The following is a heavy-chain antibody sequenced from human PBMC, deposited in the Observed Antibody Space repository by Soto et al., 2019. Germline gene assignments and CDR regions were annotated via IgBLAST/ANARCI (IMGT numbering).Heavy chain of an antibody. CDR3: AKDICSSTSCPIYYYYYGTDV. CDR1: GFTFDDYT. V-gene: IGHV3-43*01. CDR2: ISWDGGST. J-gene: IGHJ6*02. Sequence: GGSLRLSCAASGFTFDDYTMHWVRQAPGKGLEWVSLISWDGGSTYYADSVKGRFTISRDNSKNSLYLQMNSLRTEDTALYYCAKDICSSTSCPIYYYYYGTDVWGQGTTVTVSS. D-gene: IGHD2-2*01.